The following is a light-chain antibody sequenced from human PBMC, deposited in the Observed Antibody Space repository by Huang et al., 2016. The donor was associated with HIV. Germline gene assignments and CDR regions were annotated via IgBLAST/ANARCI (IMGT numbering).Light chain of an antibody. CDR1: QVINSA. CDR2: GAS. Sequence: IQLTQSPSSLSASVGDRVVITCRAGQVINSALAWYQQKPGKPPRLLIYGASALEGGVPGRCSGSESGTDFTLTINNLQPDDFATYFCQQYDSYPWSFGQGTKV. V-gene: IGKV1-13*02. J-gene: IGKJ1*01. CDR3: QQYDSYPWS.